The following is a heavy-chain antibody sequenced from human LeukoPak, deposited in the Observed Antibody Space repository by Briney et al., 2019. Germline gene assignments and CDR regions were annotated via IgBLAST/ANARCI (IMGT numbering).Heavy chain of an antibody. CDR3: AKGRSNTYYDFWNGYYGWFDP. Sequence: GGSLRLSCAASGFTFDDYAMHWVRQAPGKGLEWVSGISWNSGSIGYADSVKGRFTISRDNAKNSLYLQMNSLRAEDTALYYCAKGRSNTYYDFWNGYYGWFDPWGQGTLVTVSS. V-gene: IGHV3-9*01. D-gene: IGHD3-3*01. CDR1: GFTFDDYA. CDR2: ISWNSGSI. J-gene: IGHJ5*02.